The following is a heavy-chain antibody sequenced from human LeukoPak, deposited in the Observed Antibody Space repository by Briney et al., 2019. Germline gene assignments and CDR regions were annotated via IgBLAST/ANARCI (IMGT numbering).Heavy chain of an antibody. V-gene: IGHV3-13*01. D-gene: IGHD2-15*01. CDR1: GFTFRNYD. J-gene: IGHJ4*02. Sequence: GGSLRLSCAASGFTFRNYDMHWVRQATGKGLEWVSAIGIGGDTYYPGSVKGRFTISRENAKNSLYLQVNSLRAGDTAVYYCVRQATPHGHFDYWGQGILVTVSS. CDR2: IGIGGDT. CDR3: VRQATPHGHFDY.